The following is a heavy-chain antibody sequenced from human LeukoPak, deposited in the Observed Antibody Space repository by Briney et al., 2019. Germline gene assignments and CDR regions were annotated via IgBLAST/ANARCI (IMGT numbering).Heavy chain of an antibody. D-gene: IGHD6-13*01. CDR1: GFTFSSYA. Sequence: PGGSLRLSCAASGFTFSSYAMSWVRQAPGKGLEWVSAISGSGGSTYYADSVKGRFTISRDNAKNSLYLQMNSLRAEDTAVYYCAKYSSSSDAFDIWGQGTMVTVSS. J-gene: IGHJ3*02. CDR3: AKYSSSSDAFDI. CDR2: ISGSGGST. V-gene: IGHV3-23*01.